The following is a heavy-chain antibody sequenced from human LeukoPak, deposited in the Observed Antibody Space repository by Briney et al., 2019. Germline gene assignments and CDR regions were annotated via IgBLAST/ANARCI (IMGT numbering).Heavy chain of an antibody. V-gene: IGHV4-39*07. D-gene: IGHD6-19*01. CDR1: GGSISSGGYY. CDR2: INHSGST. J-gene: IGHJ4*02. CDR3: ARAVSGRFDY. Sequence: SETLSLTCTVSGGSISSGGYYWSWIRQPPGKGLEWIGEINHSGSTNYNPSLKSRVTISVDTSKNQFSLKLSSVTAADTAMYYCARAVSGRFDYWGQGTLVTVSS.